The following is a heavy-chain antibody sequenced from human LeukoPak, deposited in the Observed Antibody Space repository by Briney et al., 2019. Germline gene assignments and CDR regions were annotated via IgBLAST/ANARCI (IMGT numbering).Heavy chain of an antibody. CDR2: IHASGTT. CDR1: GDSFGTYY. CDR3: ARSTGYYSSPDY. V-gene: IGHV4-4*07. Sequence: SETLSLTCTVSGDSFGTYYWTWMRLPAGKGLEWIGRIHASGTTNYNPSLMSRVTMSVDTSKNQFSLKLRSVTAADTAVYYCARSTGYYSSPDYWGQGTLVTVSS. D-gene: IGHD5-12*01. J-gene: IGHJ4*02.